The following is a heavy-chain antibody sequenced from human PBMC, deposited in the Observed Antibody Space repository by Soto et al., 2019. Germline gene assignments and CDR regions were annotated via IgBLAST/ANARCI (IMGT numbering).Heavy chain of an antibody. Sequence: GGPPRLSCAASGFTFTRYSMNWVRQAPGKGLEWVSSISSTTNYIYYGDSMKGRFTISRDNAKNSLYLEMNSLRAEDTAVYYCARESEDLTSNFDYWGQGTLVTVSS. CDR3: ARESEDLTSNFDY. V-gene: IGHV3-21*06. CDR2: ISSTTNYI. J-gene: IGHJ4*02. CDR1: GFTFTRYS.